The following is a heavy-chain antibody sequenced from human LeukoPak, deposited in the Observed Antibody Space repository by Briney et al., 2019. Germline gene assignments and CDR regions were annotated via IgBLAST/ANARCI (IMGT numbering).Heavy chain of an antibody. D-gene: IGHD1-7*01. CDR2: ISSSGDTT. J-gene: IGHJ4*02. Sequence: GGSLRLSCAASGFTFSSYAMNWVRQAPGKGLEWVSTISSSGDTTYYADSVKGRFTISRDSSKNTLHLQMNSLRADDTAVYYRAKGFNWNYPHYFDYWGQGTLVTVSS. V-gene: IGHV3-23*01. CDR1: GFTFSSYA. CDR3: AKGFNWNYPHYFDY.